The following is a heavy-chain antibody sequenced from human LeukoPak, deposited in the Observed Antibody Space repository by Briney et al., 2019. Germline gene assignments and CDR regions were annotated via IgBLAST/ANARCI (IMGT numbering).Heavy chain of an antibody. CDR2: IYYSGST. CDR1: GGSISSYY. V-gene: IGHV4-59*01. CDR3: ARLIAAAGPEVDY. D-gene: IGHD6-13*01. Sequence: PSETLSLTRTVSGGSISSYYWSWIRQPPGKGLEWIGYIYYSGSTNYNPSLKSRVTISVDTSKNQFSLKLSSVTAADTAVYYCARLIAAAGPEVDYWGQGTLVTVSS. J-gene: IGHJ4*02.